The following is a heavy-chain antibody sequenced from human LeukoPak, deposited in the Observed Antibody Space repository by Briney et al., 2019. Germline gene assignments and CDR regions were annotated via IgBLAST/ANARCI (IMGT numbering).Heavy chain of an antibody. CDR2: IYSDGDT. CDR1: GFVVSNNY. J-gene: IGHJ4*02. CDR3: AILPGY. Sequence: GGSLRLSCVAPGFVVSNNYMSWVRQAPGKGLKWVSVIYSDGDTHYADSVKGRFIISRDNSKNTLYLQMNSLRLDDTGVYYCAILPGYWGQGTLVTVSS. V-gene: IGHV3-66*02.